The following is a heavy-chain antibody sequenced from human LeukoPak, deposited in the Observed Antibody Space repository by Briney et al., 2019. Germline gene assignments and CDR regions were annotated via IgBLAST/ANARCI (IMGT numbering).Heavy chain of an antibody. CDR2: INSDGSST. Sequence: HPGGSLRLSCAASGSTFSDYWMHWVRQAPGKGLVWVSRINSDGSSTNYADSVKGRFTISRDNAKNTLYLQTNSLRAEDTAVYYCGNLNTPMGYWGQGALVTVSS. J-gene: IGHJ4*02. CDR3: GNLNTPMGY. D-gene: IGHD5-18*01. V-gene: IGHV3-74*01. CDR1: GSTFSDYW.